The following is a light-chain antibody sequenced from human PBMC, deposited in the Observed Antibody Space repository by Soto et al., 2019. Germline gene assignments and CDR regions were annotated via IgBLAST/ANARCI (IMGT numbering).Light chain of an antibody. Sequence: QSALTQPRSVSGSPGQSVTISCTGTSSDVGGYNHVSWYQQHPGKAPKVMIYDVNKRPSGVPDRFSGSKSGNTASLTVSGLQAEDEADYYCCSYAGSSWVFGGGTKLTVL. V-gene: IGLV2-11*01. CDR1: SSDVGGYNH. CDR2: DVN. CDR3: CSYAGSSWV. J-gene: IGLJ3*02.